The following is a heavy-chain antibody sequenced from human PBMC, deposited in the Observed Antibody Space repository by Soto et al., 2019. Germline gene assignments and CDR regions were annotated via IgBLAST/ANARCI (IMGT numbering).Heavy chain of an antibody. CDR1: GGPISSYY. J-gene: IGHJ5*02. CDR2: IYTSGST. V-gene: IGHV4-4*07. D-gene: IGHD6-13*01. CDR3: ARDRPGSSSWWWFAP. Sequence: QVQLQESGPGLVKPSETLSLTCTVSGGPISSYYWSWIRPPAGKGLEWIGRIYTSGSTNYNPSLKRRVTRSVDTSKNQFARKLSSVPGADRAVYYCARDRPGSSSWWWFAPWGQGTLVTVSS.